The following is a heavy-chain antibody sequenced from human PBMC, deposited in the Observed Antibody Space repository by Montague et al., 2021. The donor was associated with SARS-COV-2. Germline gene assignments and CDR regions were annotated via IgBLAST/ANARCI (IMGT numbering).Heavy chain of an antibody. CDR2: IYYSGST. D-gene: IGHD6-13*01. CDR1: GGSISSSSYY. Sequence: SETLSLTCTVSGGSISSSSYYWGWICQPPGKGLEWIGSIYYSGSTYYNPSLKSRVTISVDTSKNQFSLKLSSATAADTAVYYCARVGRQQLVRLSGMDVWGQGTTVTVSS. CDR3: ARVGRQQLVRLSGMDV. J-gene: IGHJ6*02. V-gene: IGHV4-39*07.